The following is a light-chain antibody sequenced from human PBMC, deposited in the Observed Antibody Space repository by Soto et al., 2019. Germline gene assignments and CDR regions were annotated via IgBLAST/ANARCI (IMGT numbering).Light chain of an antibody. CDR3: QQHGSSPYT. J-gene: IGKJ2*01. CDR1: QGVSSSD. Sequence: VLTQSPGTLVLSPGERATLSCRASQGVSSSDLAWYQHKPGQAPRRLICSTSSRAPGIPDRFSGSGSGTDLTLSISRLEPEDFAVYYCQQHGSSPYTFGQGTKLEIK. CDR2: STS. V-gene: IGKV3-20*01.